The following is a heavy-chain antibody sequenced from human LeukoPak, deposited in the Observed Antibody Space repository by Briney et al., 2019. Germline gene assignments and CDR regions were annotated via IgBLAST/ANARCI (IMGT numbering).Heavy chain of an antibody. J-gene: IGHJ4*02. V-gene: IGHV5-51*01. CDR1: GYSFTSYW. Sequence: GESLKISCKGSGYSFTSYWIGWVRQMPGKGLEWMGIIYPGDSDTRYSPSFQGQVTISADKSISTAYLQWSSLKASDSAMYYCARPTYDYDSSGYFDYFVYWGQGTLVTVSS. CDR2: IYPGDSDT. CDR3: ARPTYDYDSSGYFDYFVY. D-gene: IGHD3-22*01.